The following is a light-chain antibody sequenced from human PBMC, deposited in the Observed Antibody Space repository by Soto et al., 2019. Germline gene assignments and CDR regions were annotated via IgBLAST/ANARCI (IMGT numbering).Light chain of an antibody. CDR2: AAS. CDR3: QQSYTTPIT. CDR1: QSIISY. V-gene: IGKV1-39*01. J-gene: IGKJ5*01. Sequence: DSQMTQSRSSLAASVGCIVTITCRSSQSIISYLNWYQEKPGKAPKLLIYAASSLQSGVPSRFSGSGSGTDFTLTISSLQPEDFATYYCQQSYTTPITFRQGRRLEIK.